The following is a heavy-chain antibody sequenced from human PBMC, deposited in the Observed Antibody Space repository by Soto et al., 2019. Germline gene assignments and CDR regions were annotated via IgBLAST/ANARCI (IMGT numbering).Heavy chain of an antibody. V-gene: IGHV4-4*02. D-gene: IGHD2-15*01. Sequence: QVQLQESGPGLVKPSGTLSLTCAVSGGSISSSYWWSWVRQPPGKGLEWIGEIYHSGSTNYNTSLKSRVTISVDKSKNQFSLKVTSVTAADTAVYYCARVSGSCSYGMDVWGQGTTVTVSS. CDR3: ARVSGSCSYGMDV. CDR1: GGSISSSYW. J-gene: IGHJ6*02. CDR2: IYHSGST.